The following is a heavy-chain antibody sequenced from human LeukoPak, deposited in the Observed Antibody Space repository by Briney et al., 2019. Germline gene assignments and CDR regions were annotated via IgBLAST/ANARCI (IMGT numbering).Heavy chain of an antibody. V-gene: IGHV3-21*01. J-gene: IGHJ3*02. D-gene: IGHD3-22*01. Sequence: GGSLRLSCAASGFTFSSYSMNWVRQAPGKGLEWVSSISSSSSYIYYADSVKGRFTISRDNAKNSLYLQMNSLRAEDTAVYYCARASSYYDSSGYYDAFDIWGQGTMVTVSS. CDR3: ARASSYYDSSGYYDAFDI. CDR2: ISSSSSYI. CDR1: GFTFSSYS.